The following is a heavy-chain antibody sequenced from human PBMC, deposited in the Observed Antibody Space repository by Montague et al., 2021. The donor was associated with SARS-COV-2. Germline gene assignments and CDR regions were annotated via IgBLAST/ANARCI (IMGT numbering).Heavy chain of an antibody. CDR2: TSHGDYT. D-gene: IGHD2/OR15-2a*01. V-gene: IGHV4-59*12. CDR1: GASISSYY. J-gene: IGHJ3*01. CDR3: ARGGSKYGADAFDL. Sequence: SETLSLTCTVSGASISSYYWTWIRQPPGKGLEWITYTSHGDYTTYNPSLKSRVTMSIDRSKSLLSLTMTSVTAADTAVYYCARGGSKYGADAFDLWGQGTMVIVSA.